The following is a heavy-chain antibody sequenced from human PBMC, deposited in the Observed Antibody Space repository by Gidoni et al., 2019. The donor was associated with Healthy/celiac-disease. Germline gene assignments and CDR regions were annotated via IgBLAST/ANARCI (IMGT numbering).Heavy chain of an antibody. Sequence: QLQLQESGPGLVKPSETLSLTCTVSGGSISSSSYYWGWIRQPPGKGLEWIGSIYYSGSTYYNPSLKSRVTISVDTSKNQFSLKLSSVTAADTAVYYCARLYSSSSDSPWGQGTLVTVSS. J-gene: IGHJ5*02. V-gene: IGHV4-39*01. D-gene: IGHD6-6*01. CDR1: GGSISSSSYY. CDR3: ARLYSSSSDSP. CDR2: IYYSGST.